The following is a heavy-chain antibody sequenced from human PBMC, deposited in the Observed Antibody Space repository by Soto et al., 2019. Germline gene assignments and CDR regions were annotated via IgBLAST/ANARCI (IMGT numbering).Heavy chain of an antibody. V-gene: IGHV3-9*01. CDR3: AKVGSYGGYFDY. CDR2: ISWNSGSI. CDR1: GFTFDDYA. Sequence: EVQLVESGGGLVQPGRSLRLSCAASGFTFDDYAMHWVRQAPGKGLEWVSGISWNSGSIGYADSVKGRFTISRDNAKNSLYLQMNSLRAEDTALYYCAKVGSYGGYFDYWGQGTLVIVSS. D-gene: IGHD1-26*01. J-gene: IGHJ4*02.